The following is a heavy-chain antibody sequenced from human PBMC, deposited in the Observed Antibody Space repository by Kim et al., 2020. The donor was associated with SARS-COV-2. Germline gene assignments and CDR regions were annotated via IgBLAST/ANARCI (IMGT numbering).Heavy chain of an antibody. Sequence: DSVKGRFTNSRDNAKNTVFLQMNSLRAGDTAVYFCGRGRNYDESSGFCPDMWGQGTEVTVSS. V-gene: IGHV3-11*05. D-gene: IGHD3-22*01. CDR3: GRGRNYDESSGFCPDM. J-gene: IGHJ3*02.